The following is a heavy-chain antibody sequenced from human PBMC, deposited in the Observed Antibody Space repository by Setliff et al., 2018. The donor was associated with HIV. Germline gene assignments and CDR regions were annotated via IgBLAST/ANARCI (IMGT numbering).Heavy chain of an antibody. CDR1: GGSFSGYY. CDR2: INHSGST. Sequence: TSETLSLTCAVYGGSFSGYYWSWIRQSPGKGLEWLGEINHSGSTYYNPSLRSRVTILTQTPKNQLSLDLRSVTAAATAVYYCARDPHPTFSGTPRGDAFDIWGQGTMVTVSS. CDR3: ARDPHPTFSGTPRGDAFDI. D-gene: IGHD1-26*01. V-gene: IGHV4-34*01. J-gene: IGHJ3*02.